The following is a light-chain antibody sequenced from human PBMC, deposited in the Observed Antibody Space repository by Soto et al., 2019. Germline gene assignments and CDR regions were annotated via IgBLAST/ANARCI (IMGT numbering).Light chain of an antibody. J-gene: IGKJ1*01. CDR3: QHYNNWAWT. CDR2: GTS. Sequence: EIVMTQSPATLSVSPGEKATLSCRASQSVSSNLAWYQQQPGQAPRLLIYGTSTRATGIPARFSGSGSGTEFTLTISSLQSEDFAIYYCQHYNNWAWTFGQGTKVEIK. V-gene: IGKV3-15*01. CDR1: QSVSSN.